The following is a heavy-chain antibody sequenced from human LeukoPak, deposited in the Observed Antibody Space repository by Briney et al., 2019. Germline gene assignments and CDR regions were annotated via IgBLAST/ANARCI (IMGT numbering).Heavy chain of an antibody. D-gene: IGHD3-10*01. CDR2: INHSGST. J-gene: IGHJ3*02. CDR3: ARPLAGSGGRTYRPFDI. V-gene: IGHV4-34*01. Sequence: SETLSLTCAVYGGSFSGYYWSWIRQPPGKGLEWIGEINHSGSTNYNPSLKSRVTISVDTSKNQFSLKLSSVTAADTAVYYCARPLAGSGGRTYRPFDIWGQGTMVTVSS. CDR1: GGSFSGYY.